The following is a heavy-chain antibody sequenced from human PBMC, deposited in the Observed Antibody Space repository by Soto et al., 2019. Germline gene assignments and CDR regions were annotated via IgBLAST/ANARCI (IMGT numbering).Heavy chain of an antibody. V-gene: IGHV1-18*01. Sequence: ASVKVSCKASGHTFTSYGISWVRQAPGQGLEWMGWISAYNGNTNYAQKLQGRVTMTTDTSTSTAYMELRSLRSDDTAVYYCARMSVVVTKNWFDPWGQGTLVTVSS. D-gene: IGHD2-21*02. CDR2: ISAYNGNT. CDR3: ARMSVVVTKNWFDP. CDR1: GHTFTSYG. J-gene: IGHJ5*02.